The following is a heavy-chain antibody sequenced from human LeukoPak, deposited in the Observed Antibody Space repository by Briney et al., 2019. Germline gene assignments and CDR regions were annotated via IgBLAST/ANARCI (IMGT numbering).Heavy chain of an antibody. J-gene: IGHJ5*02. CDR3: AREGAGVVVNSDWFDP. Sequence: ASLKVSCKASGYTFTGYYMHWVRQAPGQGLEWMGWINPNSGGTNHAQKFQGRVTMTGDTSISTAYMELSRLRSDDTAVYYCAREGAGVVVNSDWFDPWGQGTLVTVSS. CDR2: INPNSGGT. D-gene: IGHD2-21*01. V-gene: IGHV1-2*02. CDR1: GYTFTGYY.